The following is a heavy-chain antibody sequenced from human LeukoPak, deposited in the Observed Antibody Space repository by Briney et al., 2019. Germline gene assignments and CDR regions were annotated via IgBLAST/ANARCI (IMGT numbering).Heavy chain of an antibody. V-gene: IGHV4-34*01. CDR1: GGSFSGYY. J-gene: IGHJ4*02. D-gene: IGHD3-10*01. CDR3: ARGRPRGLAPMVRGVILLDY. CDR2: INHSGST. Sequence: SSETLSLTCAVYGGSFSGYYWSWIRQPPGKGLEWIGEINHSGSTNYNPSLKSRVTISVDTSKNQFSLKLSSVTAADTAVYYCARGRPRGLAPMVRGVILLDYWGQGTLVTVSS.